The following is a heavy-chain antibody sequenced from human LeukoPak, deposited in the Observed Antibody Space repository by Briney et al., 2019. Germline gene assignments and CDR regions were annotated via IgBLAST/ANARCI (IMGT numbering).Heavy chain of an antibody. Sequence: GGSLRLSCAASGFTFDDYAMHWVRQAPGKGLEWVSGISWNSGSIGYADAVKGRFTISRDNAKNSLYLQVNSLRAEDTALYYCAKAVDSKSSTSAAGYWGQGTLVTVSS. CDR1: GFTFDDYA. CDR3: AKAVDSKSSTSAAGY. CDR2: ISWNSGSI. D-gene: IGHD2-2*01. V-gene: IGHV3-9*01. J-gene: IGHJ4*02.